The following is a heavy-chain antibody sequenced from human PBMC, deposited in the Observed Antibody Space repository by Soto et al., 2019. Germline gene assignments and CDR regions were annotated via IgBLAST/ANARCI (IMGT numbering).Heavy chain of an antibody. V-gene: IGHV1-18*01. J-gene: IGHJ6*02. Sequence: GASVKVSCKSSGYTFISHSITWVRQAPGQGLEWMGRISAYNGNTNYAQKLQARVTMTTDTSTNTAYMELRNLRSDDTAVYYCARGAFCGGAPGCRDMDVWGQGTTVTVS. D-gene: IGHD2-21*01. CDR3: ARGAFCGGAPGCRDMDV. CDR2: ISAYNGNT. CDR1: GYTFISHS.